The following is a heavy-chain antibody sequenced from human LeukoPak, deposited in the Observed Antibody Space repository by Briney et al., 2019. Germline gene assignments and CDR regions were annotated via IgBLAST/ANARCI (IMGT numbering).Heavy chain of an antibody. CDR2: ISGSGGST. J-gene: IGHJ4*02. CDR1: GFTFSSYA. CDR3: ATRWDPVLGTPYWDDY. D-gene: IGHD2-8*02. V-gene: IGHV3-23*01. Sequence: PGGSLRLSCAASGFTFSSYAMSWVRQAPGEGLEWVSAISGSGGSTYYADSVKGRFTISRDNAKNSLYLQMNSLRADDTAVYYCATRWDPVLGTPYWDDYWGQGTLVTVSS.